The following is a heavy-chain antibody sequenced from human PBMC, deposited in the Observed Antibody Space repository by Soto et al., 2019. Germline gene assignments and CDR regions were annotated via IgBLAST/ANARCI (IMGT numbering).Heavy chain of an antibody. Sequence: SETLSLTCTVSGGSIGSSSDYWGWIRQPPGKGLEWIGSIYYSGSTYYNPSLKSRVTISVDTSKNQFSLKLSSVTAADKAVYYCARRTVTDYYGMDVWGQGTTVTVSS. CDR2: IYYSGST. D-gene: IGHD4-17*01. J-gene: IGHJ6*02. CDR1: GGSIGSSSDY. CDR3: ARRTVTDYYGMDV. V-gene: IGHV4-39*01.